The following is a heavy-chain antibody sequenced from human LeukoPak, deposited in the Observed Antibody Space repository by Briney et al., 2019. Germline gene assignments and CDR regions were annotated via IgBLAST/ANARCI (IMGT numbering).Heavy chain of an antibody. Sequence: GGSLRLSCAASGFTFSSYSMNWVRQAPGKGLEGVSSISSSSSYIYYADSVKGRFTISRDNAKNSLYLQMNSLRAEDTAVYYCARDSYGSSHYYYYGMDVWGQGTTVTVSS. J-gene: IGHJ6*02. V-gene: IGHV3-21*01. CDR2: ISSSSSYI. CDR3: ARDSYGSSHYYYYGMDV. D-gene: IGHD5-18*01. CDR1: GFTFSSYS.